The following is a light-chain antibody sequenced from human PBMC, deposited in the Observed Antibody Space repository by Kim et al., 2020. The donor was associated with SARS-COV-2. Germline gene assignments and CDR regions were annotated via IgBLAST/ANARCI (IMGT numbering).Light chain of an antibody. CDR1: QSIGTW. V-gene: IGKV1-5*03. CDR3: QQYNSYAIT. Sequence: SASVGARVTSTCRARQSIGTWLAWYQQKPGKVPKALIYKASSLESGVQSRFSGSGTGTEFTLTISSLQPDDFETYDCQQYNSYAITSGQGTRLGL. J-gene: IGKJ5*01. CDR2: KAS.